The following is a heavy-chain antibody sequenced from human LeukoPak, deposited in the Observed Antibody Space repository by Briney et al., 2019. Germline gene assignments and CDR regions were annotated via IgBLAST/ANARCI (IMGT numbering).Heavy chain of an antibody. J-gene: IGHJ5*02. CDR2: IYYSGST. Sequence: PSETLSLTCTVSGYSISSGYYWGWIRQPPGKGLEWIGYIYYSGSTNYNPSLKSRVTISVDTSKNQFSLKLSSVTAADTAVYYCARGLSHSLRGYSYGNKYNWFDPWGQGTLVTVSS. CDR3: ARGLSHSLRGYSYGNKYNWFDP. V-gene: IGHV4-61*01. CDR1: GYSISSGYY. D-gene: IGHD5-18*01.